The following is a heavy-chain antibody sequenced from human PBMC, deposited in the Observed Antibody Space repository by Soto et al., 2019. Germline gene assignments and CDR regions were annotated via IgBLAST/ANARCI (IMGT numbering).Heavy chain of an antibody. CDR3: TRPKNELRFYSYNGIDV. Sequence: PGGSLRLSCAASGFTFSSYAMSWVRQAPGKGLEWVSAICGCGGSTFYADSVKGRFNISRDYSKNTLYLQMNSLKTEDTAVYYCTRPKNELRFYSYNGIDVWGQGTTVTVSS. J-gene: IGHJ6*02. V-gene: IGHV3-23*01. CDR2: ICGCGGST. CDR1: GFTFSSYA. D-gene: IGHD5-12*01.